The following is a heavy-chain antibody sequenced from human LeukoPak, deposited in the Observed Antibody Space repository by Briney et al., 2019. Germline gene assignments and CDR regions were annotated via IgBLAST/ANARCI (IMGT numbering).Heavy chain of an antibody. CDR2: IGSSGGTT. Sequence: GGSLRLSCVASGFTFSTYAMTWVRQAPGKGLEWVSGIGSSGGTTYYADSVKGRFTISRDNSKNTLYLQMNSLRAEDTALYYCAKNSRSSGYYLDYWGQGTLVTVSS. V-gene: IGHV3-23*01. CDR3: AKNSRSSGYYLDY. D-gene: IGHD3-22*01. J-gene: IGHJ4*02. CDR1: GFTFSTYA.